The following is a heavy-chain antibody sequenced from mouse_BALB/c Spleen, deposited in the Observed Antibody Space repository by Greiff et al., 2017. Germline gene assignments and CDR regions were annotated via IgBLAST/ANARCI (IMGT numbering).Heavy chain of an antibody. Sequence: QVQLKESGAELARPGASVKLSCKASGYTFTSYWMQWVKQRPGQGLEWIGAIYPGDGDTRYTQKFKGKATLTADKSSSTAYMQLSSLASEDSAVYYCARSGVYGYDETWFAYWGQGTLVTVSA. V-gene: IGHV1-87*01. D-gene: IGHD2-2*01. J-gene: IGHJ3*01. CDR2: IYPGDGDT. CDR1: GYTFTSYW. CDR3: ARSGVYGYDETWFAY.